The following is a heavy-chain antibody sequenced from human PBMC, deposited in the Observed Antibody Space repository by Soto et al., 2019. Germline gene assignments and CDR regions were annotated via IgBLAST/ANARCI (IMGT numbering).Heavy chain of an antibody. Sequence: PSETLSLTCTVSGGSISSGDYYWSWIRQPPGKGLEWIGYIYYSGSTYYNPSLKSRVTISVDTSKNQFSLKLSSVTAADTAVYYCARLKLEYRTFAPWGQGTLVTVSS. CDR1: GGSISSGDYY. D-gene: IGHD5-18*01. CDR3: ARLKLEYRTFAP. CDR2: IYYSGST. J-gene: IGHJ5*02. V-gene: IGHV4-30-4*01.